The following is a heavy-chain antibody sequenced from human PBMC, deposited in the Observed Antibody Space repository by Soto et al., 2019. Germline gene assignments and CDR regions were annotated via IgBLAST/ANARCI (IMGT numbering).Heavy chain of an antibody. CDR3: ARGRSRLRYSYGVRDNDD. D-gene: IGHD5-18*01. CDR2: INHSGST. V-gene: IGHV4-34*01. J-gene: IGHJ4*02. Sequence: SETLSLTCAVYGGSFSGYYWSWIRQPPGKGLEWIGEINHSGSTNYNPSLKSRVTISVDTSKNQFSLKLSSVTAADTAVYYCARGRSRLRYSYGVRDNDDWGKGTLVTVAS. CDR1: GGSFSGYY.